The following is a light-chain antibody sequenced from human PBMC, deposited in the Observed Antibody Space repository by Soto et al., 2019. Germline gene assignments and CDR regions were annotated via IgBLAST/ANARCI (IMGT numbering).Light chain of an antibody. CDR1: STDLESHNL. CDR2: EAT. Sequence: QSALTQPASVSGSPGQSITISCTGASTDLESHNLVSWYQQHPGEGPKLVIYEATKRPSGVSTRFSGSKSGNTASLTISGLQPEDEAHYPCCSYATATLLFGGGTKLTVL. CDR3: CSYATATLL. J-gene: IGLJ2*01. V-gene: IGLV2-23*01.